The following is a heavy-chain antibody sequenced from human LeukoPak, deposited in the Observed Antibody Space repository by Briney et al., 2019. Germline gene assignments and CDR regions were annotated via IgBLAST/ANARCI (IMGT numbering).Heavy chain of an antibody. D-gene: IGHD6-6*01. CDR2: ISGSGGST. J-gene: IGHJ5*02. CDR1: GFTFSSYA. V-gene: IGHV3-23*01. CDR3: AKVGGYSSSAQGVSWFDP. Sequence: GGSLRLSCAASGFTFSSYAMSWVRQAPGKGLEWVSAISGSGGSTYYADSVKGRFTISRDNSKNTLYLQMNSLRAEDTAVYYCAKVGGYSSSAQGVSWFDPWGQGTLVTVSS.